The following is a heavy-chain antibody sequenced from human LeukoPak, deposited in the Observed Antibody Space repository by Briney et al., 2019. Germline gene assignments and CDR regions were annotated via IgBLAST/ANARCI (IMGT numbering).Heavy chain of an antibody. CDR2: IRYDGSNK. Sequence: GGSLRLSCAASGFTFSSYGMHWVRQAPGKGLEWVAFIRYDGSNKYYADSVKVRFTISRDNSKNTLYLQMNSLRAEDTAVYYCAKEGATGYYFDYWGQGTLVTVSS. D-gene: IGHD1-26*01. J-gene: IGHJ4*02. V-gene: IGHV3-30*02. CDR1: GFTFSSYG. CDR3: AKEGATGYYFDY.